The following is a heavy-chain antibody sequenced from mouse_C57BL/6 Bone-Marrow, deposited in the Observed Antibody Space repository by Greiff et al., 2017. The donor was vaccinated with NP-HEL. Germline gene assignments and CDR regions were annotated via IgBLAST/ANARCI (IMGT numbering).Heavy chain of an antibody. J-gene: IGHJ2*01. D-gene: IGHD1-1*01. Sequence: VKLMESGPELVKPGASVKISCKASGYAFSSSWMNWVKQRPGKGLEWIGRIYPGDGDTNYNGKFKGKATLTADKSSSTAYMQLSSLTSEDSAVYFCARNYYGSSWNWGQGTTLTVSS. V-gene: IGHV1-82*01. CDR2: IYPGDGDT. CDR1: GYAFSSSW. CDR3: ARNYYGSSWN.